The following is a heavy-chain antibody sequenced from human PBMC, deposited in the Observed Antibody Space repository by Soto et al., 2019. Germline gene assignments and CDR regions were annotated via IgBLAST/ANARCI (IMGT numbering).Heavy chain of an antibody. CDR1: GFTFSSYS. Sequence: CAASGFTFSSYSMSWVRQAPGKGLEWVSVIYAGGNTHYADSVEGRFTISRDNSNNMLYLQMNSLRAEDTAVYYCVREKVTMIVGFYYFDYWGQGTRVTVSS. D-gene: IGHD3-22*01. CDR2: IYAGGNT. V-gene: IGHV3-66*01. CDR3: VREKVTMIVGFYYFDY. J-gene: IGHJ4*02.